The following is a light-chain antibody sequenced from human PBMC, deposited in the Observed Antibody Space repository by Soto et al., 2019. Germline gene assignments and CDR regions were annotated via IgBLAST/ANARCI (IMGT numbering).Light chain of an antibody. CDR1: SSNIGSNY. J-gene: IGLJ2*01. CDR2: DNN. CDR3: GTWDSSLSAGV. Sequence: QSVLTQPPLVSAAPGQKVTISCSGSSSNIGSNYVSWYQHLPGTAPKLLIYDNNKRPSGIPDRFSGSKSGTSATLGITGLQTGDEADYYCGTWDSSLSAGVFGGGTKVTVL. V-gene: IGLV1-51*01.